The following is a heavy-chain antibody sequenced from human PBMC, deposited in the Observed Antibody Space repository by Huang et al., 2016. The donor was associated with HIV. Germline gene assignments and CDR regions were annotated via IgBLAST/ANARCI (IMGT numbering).Heavy chain of an antibody. Sequence: EVQLVQSGAVVKKPGESLKISCTGSGYTFNGYWIGWVRQMPGKGLEWMGISTPGASDTTYSPSFQGQVTIAADKSISTAYLQWRGLKASDTAMYYCARQGVGDFVVEPTGLGAFDIWGQGTMVTVSS. CDR1: GYTFNGYW. CDR2: STPGASDT. CDR3: ARQGVGDFVVEPTGLGAFDI. V-gene: IGHV5-51*01. J-gene: IGHJ3*02. D-gene: IGHD2-2*01.